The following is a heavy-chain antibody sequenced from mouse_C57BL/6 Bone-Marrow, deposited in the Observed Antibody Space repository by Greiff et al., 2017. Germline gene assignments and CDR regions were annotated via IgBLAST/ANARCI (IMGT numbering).Heavy chain of an antibody. CDR2: IYPGSGCT. CDR3: ARSCPYYSSSLVAY. V-gene: IGHV1-55*01. J-gene: IGHJ3*01. D-gene: IGHD1-1*01. Sequence: QVQLQQPGAELVKPGASVKMSCKASGYTFTSYWITWVKQRPGQGLEWIGDIYPGSGCTNYNEKFKGKATLTVDTSSSTAYMQLSSLTSEDSAVYYCARSCPYYSSSLVAYWGRGTLVTVTA. CDR1: GYTFTSYW.